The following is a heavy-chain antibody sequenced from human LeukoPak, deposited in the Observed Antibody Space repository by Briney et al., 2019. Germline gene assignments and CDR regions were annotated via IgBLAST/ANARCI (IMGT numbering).Heavy chain of an antibody. CDR2: ISDSGGST. D-gene: IGHD6-13*01. Sequence: PGGSLRLSCAASGFTFSSYGMSWVRQAPGEGLEWVSAISDSGGSTYYTDSVKGRFTISRDNSKSTLYLEMNSLRAEDTAVYYCARDSSSWYHYFDYWGQGTLVTVSS. CDR3: ARDSSSWYHYFDY. CDR1: GFTFSSYG. J-gene: IGHJ4*02. V-gene: IGHV3-23*01.